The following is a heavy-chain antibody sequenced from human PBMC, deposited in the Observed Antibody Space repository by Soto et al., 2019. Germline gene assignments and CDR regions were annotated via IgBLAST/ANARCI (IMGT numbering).Heavy chain of an antibody. Sequence: QVQLQESGPGLVKPSQTLSLTCTVSGGSISSGGYYWSWIRQHPGKGLEWIGYIYYSGSTYYNPSFKSRVTISVDTSKNQFSLKLSSVTAADTAVYYCARALSGYDILTGYYRYYYYGMDVWGQGTTVTVSS. D-gene: IGHD3-9*01. CDR2: IYYSGST. CDR1: GGSISSGGYY. CDR3: ARALSGYDILTGYYRYYYYGMDV. J-gene: IGHJ6*02. V-gene: IGHV4-31*03.